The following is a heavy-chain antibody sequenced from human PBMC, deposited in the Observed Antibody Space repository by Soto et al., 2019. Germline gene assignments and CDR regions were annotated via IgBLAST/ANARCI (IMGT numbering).Heavy chain of an antibody. D-gene: IGHD2-2*01. Sequence: PGGSLRLSCAASGFTVSSNYMSWVRQAPGKGLEWVSVIYSGGSTYYADSVKGRFTISRDNSKNTLYLQMNSLRAEDTAVYYCARDWGSSTSCYYYYGMDVWGQGTTVTFSS. J-gene: IGHJ6*02. CDR2: IYSGGST. CDR3: ARDWGSSTSCYYYYGMDV. V-gene: IGHV3-66*01. CDR1: GFTVSSNY.